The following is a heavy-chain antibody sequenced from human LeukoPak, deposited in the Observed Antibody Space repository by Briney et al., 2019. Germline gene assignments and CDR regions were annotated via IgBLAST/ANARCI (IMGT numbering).Heavy chain of an antibody. J-gene: IGHJ5*02. D-gene: IGHD2-15*01. CDR3: AIDLRVCSGGSCYLFGFDP. CDR2: INPSSGGT. CDR1: GYTFTGYY. Sequence: GASVKVSCKASGYTFTGYYMHWVRQAPGQGLELMGRINPSSGGTNYAQKFQGRVTMTRDTSISTAYMELSRLRSDDTAVYYCAIDLRVCSGGSCYLFGFDPWGQGTLVTVSS. V-gene: IGHV1-2*06.